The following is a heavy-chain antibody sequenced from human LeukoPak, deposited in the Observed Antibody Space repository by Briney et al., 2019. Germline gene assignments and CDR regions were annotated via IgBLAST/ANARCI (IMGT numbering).Heavy chain of an antibody. CDR3: ARVLAVPGTPFDY. D-gene: IGHD6-19*01. V-gene: IGHV4-61*08. Sequence: PSETLSLTCTVSGGSVSSEGYYWGWLRQPPGTGLEWIGSIYHTGRIDNNPSLKSRVTMSLDTSKNQFSLKLTSVTAADTAVYFCARVLAVPGTPFDYWGQGTLVTASS. J-gene: IGHJ4*02. CDR1: GGSVSSEGYY. CDR2: IYHTGRI.